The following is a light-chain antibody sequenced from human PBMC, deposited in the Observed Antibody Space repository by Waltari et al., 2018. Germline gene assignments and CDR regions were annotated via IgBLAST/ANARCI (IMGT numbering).Light chain of an antibody. CDR1: SSDVGRYDR. V-gene: IGLV2-18*02. Sequence: QSPLTQPPSVSGSPGQSVTISCTGTSSDVGRYDRLTWYQQSPGTAPKLLIYGVTSRPSGVPDRLSGSKSGNTASLTISGLQAEDEGDYYCSSYTTSSTFVFGTGTEVTVL. CDR2: GVT. CDR3: SSYTTSSTFV. J-gene: IGLJ1*01.